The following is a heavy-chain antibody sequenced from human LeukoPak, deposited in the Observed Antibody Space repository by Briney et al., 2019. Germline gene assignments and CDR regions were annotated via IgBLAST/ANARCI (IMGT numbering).Heavy chain of an antibody. CDR2: INPNSGGT. CDR3: ARGVGATTPIDY. V-gene: IGHV1-2*02. D-gene: IGHD1-26*01. J-gene: IGHJ4*02. CDR1: GYTFTSYG. Sequence: ASVKVSCKASGYTFTSYGISWVRQAPGQGLEWMGWINPNSGGTNYAQKFQGRVTMTRDTSISTAYMELSRLRSDDTAVYYCARGVGATTPIDYWGQGTLVTVSS.